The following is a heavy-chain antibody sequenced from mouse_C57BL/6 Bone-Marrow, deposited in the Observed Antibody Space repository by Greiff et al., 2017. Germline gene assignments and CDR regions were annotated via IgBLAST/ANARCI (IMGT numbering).Heavy chain of an antibody. CDR1: GYTFTNYW. V-gene: IGHV14-4*01. Sequence: EVQLQESGAELVKPGASVKLSCKASGYTFTNYWMHWVKQRPGQGLEWIGWIDPENGDTEYASKIQGKATITVDPSSNTAYLQHSSLTSEDTAVYYCTRIAYWGQGTLVTVSA. J-gene: IGHJ3*01. CDR3: TRIAY. CDR2: IDPENGDT.